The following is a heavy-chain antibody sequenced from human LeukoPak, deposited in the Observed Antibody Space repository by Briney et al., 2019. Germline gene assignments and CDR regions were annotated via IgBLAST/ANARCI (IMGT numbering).Heavy chain of an antibody. Sequence: PSETLSLTCTVSGGSISSYYWSWIRQPPGKGLEWIGYIYYSGSTNYNPSLKSRVTISVDTSKNQFSLKLSSVTAADTAVYYCAGGYYYGSGSYPWFDPWGQGTLVTVSS. V-gene: IGHV4-59*08. CDR1: GGSISSYY. CDR3: AGGYYYGSGSYPWFDP. CDR2: IYYSGST. J-gene: IGHJ5*02. D-gene: IGHD3-10*01.